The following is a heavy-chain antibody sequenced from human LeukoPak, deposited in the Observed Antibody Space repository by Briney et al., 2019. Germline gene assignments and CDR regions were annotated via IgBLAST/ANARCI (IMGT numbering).Heavy chain of an antibody. D-gene: IGHD6-13*01. V-gene: IGHV4-39*01. CDR3: ASGPGTSSSWYGWFDP. Sequence: PSETLSLTCTVSGGSISSSSYYWGWIRQPPGKGLEWIGSIYYSGSTYYNPSLKSRVTISVDTSKNQFSLKLSSVTAADTAVYYCASGPGTSSSWYGWFDPWGQGTLVTVSS. CDR2: IYYSGST. CDR1: GGSISSSSYY. J-gene: IGHJ5*02.